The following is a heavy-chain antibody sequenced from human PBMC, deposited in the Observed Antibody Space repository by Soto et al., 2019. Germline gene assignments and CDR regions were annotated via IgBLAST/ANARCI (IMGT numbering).Heavy chain of an antibody. J-gene: IGHJ6*02. V-gene: IGHV5-51*01. CDR3: FLSGPGLYGTRFGMDV. CDR2: MHPGDSDI. D-gene: IGHD1-1*01. CDR1: GYIFTTYW. Sequence: PGESLKISCQGSGYIFTTYWIGWVRQMPGKGLEYMGIMHPGDSDIRHSRSFQGQVTISADKSISTAYLQWSSLKASDTAIYYCFLSGPGLYGTRFGMDVWGHGSTVTVSS.